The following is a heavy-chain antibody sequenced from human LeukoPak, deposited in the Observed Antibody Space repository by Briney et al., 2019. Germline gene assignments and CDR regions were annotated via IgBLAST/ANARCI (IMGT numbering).Heavy chain of an antibody. CDR3: ATDSRITMVRGVINAYDI. D-gene: IGHD3-10*01. Sequence: ASVKVSCKASGYTFTSYDINWVRQATGQGLEWMGWMNPNSGNTGYAQKFQGRVTMTRNTSISTAYMELSSLRSEDTAVYYCATDSRITMVRGVINAYDIWGQGTMVTVSS. J-gene: IGHJ3*02. CDR2: MNPNSGNT. CDR1: GYTFTSYD. V-gene: IGHV1-8*01.